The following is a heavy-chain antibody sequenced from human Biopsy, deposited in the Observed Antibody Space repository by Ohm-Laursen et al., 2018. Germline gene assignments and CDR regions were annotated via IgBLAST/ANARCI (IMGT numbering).Heavy chain of an antibody. CDR1: GDSVTKYY. D-gene: IGHD4-23*01. CDR3: ARGSNEYGGLYFPH. CDR2: IYYTGYT. Sequence: GTLSLTCTVSGDSVTKYYWSWIRQPPGKGLEWIGHIYYTGYTSYKSSLKSRVTISLDTSRKRFSLRLTSLAAADTAVYYCARGSNEYGGLYFPHWGQGTLVTVSS. V-gene: IGHV4-59*02. J-gene: IGHJ1*01.